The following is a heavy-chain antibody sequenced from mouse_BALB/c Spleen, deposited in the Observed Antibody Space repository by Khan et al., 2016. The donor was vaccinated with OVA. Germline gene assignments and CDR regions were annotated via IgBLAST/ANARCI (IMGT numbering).Heavy chain of an antibody. D-gene: IGHD2-1*01. J-gene: IGHJ3*01. CDR3: TRRGLYGIVSY. Sequence: QVRLQQSGAELAQPGASVKMSCQTSGYTFTTYWMHWVKQRPGQGLEWIGYINPSTGYTEYNQRFKDKATLTTDKSSSTAYIQLSRLTSEDSVVYYCTRRGLYGIVSYWGQGTLVTVSA. V-gene: IGHV1-7*01. CDR2: INPSTGYT. CDR1: GYTFTTYW.